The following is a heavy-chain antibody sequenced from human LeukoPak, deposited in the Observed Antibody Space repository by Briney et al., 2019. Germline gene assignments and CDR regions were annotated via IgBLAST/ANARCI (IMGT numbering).Heavy chain of an antibody. Sequence: PGGSLRLSCAASGLSFNSCGMHWVRRGPGKGLEWVAVISSVGGNKYYADSVKGPFTISRHNSKNTLYLQMNSLRGEDTAVYYCATIGGDYASFDNWGQGTLVTVTS. D-gene: IGHD4-17*01. V-gene: IGHV3-30*03. CDR1: GLSFNSCG. CDR3: ATIGGDYASFDN. CDR2: ISSVGGNK. J-gene: IGHJ4*02.